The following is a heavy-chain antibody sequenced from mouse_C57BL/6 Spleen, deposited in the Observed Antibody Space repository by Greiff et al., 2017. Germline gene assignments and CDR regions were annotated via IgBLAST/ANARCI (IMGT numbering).Heavy chain of an antibody. V-gene: IGHV14-4*01. D-gene: IGHD2-3*01. Sequence: EVQLQQSGAELVRPGASVKLSCTASGFNIKDDYMHWVKQRPEQGLEWIGWIDPENGDTEYASKFQGKATITADTSSNTAYLQLSSLTSEDTAVYYCTSYDGYFRFAYWGQGTLVTVSA. CDR3: TSYDGYFRFAY. CDR2: IDPENGDT. CDR1: GFNIKDDY. J-gene: IGHJ3*01.